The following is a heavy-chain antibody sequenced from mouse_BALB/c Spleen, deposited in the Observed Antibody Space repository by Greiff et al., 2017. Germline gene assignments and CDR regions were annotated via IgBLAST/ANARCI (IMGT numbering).Heavy chain of an antibody. CDR1: GFNIKDTY. V-gene: IGHV14-3*02. D-gene: IGHD1-1*01. CDR2: IDPANGNT. CDR3: ARGDYGSPVGFDV. J-gene: IGHJ1*01. Sequence: EVQLQQSGAELVKPGASVKLSCTASGFNIKDTYMHWVKQRPEQGLEWIGRIDPANGNTKYDPKFQGKATITADTSSNTAYLQLSSLTSEDTAVYYCARGDYGSPVGFDVWGAGTTVTVSS.